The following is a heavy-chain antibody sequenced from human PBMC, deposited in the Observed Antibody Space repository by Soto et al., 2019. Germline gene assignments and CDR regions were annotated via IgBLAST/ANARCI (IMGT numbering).Heavy chain of an antibody. Sequence: PSETLSPTCTVSGGSISSGDYYWSWIRQPPGKGLEWLGYIYYSGSTYYNPSLKSRVTISVDTSKNQFSLMLSSVTAADTAVYYCAGACCSGGSCLLDNGGQGTLVTVSS. D-gene: IGHD2-15*01. V-gene: IGHV4-30-4*01. CDR3: AGACCSGGSCLLDN. CDR1: GGSISSGDYY. J-gene: IGHJ4*02. CDR2: IYYSGST.